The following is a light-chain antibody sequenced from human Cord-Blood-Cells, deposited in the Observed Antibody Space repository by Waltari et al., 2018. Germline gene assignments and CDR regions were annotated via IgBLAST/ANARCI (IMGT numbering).Light chain of an antibody. V-gene: IGKV4-1*01. CDR2: CSS. Sequence: EIVMSQCPYSLAVFPGERATIHSKSRQSVLYSSNNKNYLAGYQQKPGQPPKLLMYCSSTRQTGFPDRFRGSGSETDFTLTISSLQAEDVAVYYCQQYYRAPWTFGQGTKVEIK. CDR3: QQYYRAPWT. J-gene: IGKJ1*01. CDR1: QSVLYSSNNKNY.